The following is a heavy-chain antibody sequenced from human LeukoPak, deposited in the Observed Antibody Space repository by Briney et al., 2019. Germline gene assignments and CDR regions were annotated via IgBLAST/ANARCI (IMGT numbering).Heavy chain of an antibody. D-gene: IGHD2-8*01. CDR3: ARDVRGSMAFDI. Sequence: GGSLRLSCAASGFTFSSYGMHWVRQAPGKGLEWVAVIWYDGSNKYYADSVKGRFTISRDNSKNTLYLQMNSLRAEDTAAYYCARDVRGSMAFDIWGQGTMVTVSS. CDR1: GFTFSSYG. V-gene: IGHV3-33*01. CDR2: IWYDGSNK. J-gene: IGHJ3*02.